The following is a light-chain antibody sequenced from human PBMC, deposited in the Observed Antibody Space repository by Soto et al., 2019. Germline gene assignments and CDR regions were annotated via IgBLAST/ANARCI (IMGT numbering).Light chain of an antibody. J-gene: IGLJ1*01. CDR1: SSDVGTYNY. CDR3: SSYTSRSTGV. Sequence: QSVLTQPASVSGSPGQSITISCTGTSSDVGTYNYVSWYQQHPGKAPKLMIYEVSNRPSGVSNRFSGSKSGNTASLTISGLQAEDEADYYCSSYTSRSTGVFGTGTNLTVL. V-gene: IGLV2-14*01. CDR2: EVS.